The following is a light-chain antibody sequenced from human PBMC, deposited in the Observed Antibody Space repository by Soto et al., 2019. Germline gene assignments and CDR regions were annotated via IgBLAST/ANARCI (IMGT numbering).Light chain of an antibody. CDR3: QQYGSSPGFT. V-gene: IGKV3-20*01. CDR2: GAS. J-gene: IGKJ3*01. CDR1: QSVSSSY. Sequence: EIVLTQSPGTLSLSPGERATLSCRASQSVSSSYLAWYQQKPGQAPRLLIYGASSRATGIPDRFSGSGSGPDFTLTISGLEPEDLAVYYCQQYGSSPGFTFGPGTKVDIK.